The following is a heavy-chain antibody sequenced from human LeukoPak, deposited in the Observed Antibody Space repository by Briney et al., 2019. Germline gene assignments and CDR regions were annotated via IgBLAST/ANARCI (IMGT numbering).Heavy chain of an antibody. CDR2: INWNGGST. CDR3: AREYMGGYYYDSSGYPPDY. J-gene: IGHJ4*02. CDR1: GCTFDDYG. V-gene: IGHV3-20*04. Sequence: GGSLRLSCAVSGCTFDDYGMSWVRQAPGKGLEWVWGINWNGGSTGYADSVKGRFTISRDNAKNSLYRQMNSLRAEDTALYYCAREYMGGYYYDSSGYPPDYWGQGTLVTVSS. D-gene: IGHD3-22*01.